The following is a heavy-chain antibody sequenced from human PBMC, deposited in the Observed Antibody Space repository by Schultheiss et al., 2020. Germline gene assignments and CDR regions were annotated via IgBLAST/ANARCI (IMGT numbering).Heavy chain of an antibody. D-gene: IGHD3-22*01. CDR1: EFTFSNCA. Sequence: GGSLRLSCAVSEFTFSNCAMNWVRQAPGKGLEWVSYISSSSSTIYYADSVKGRFTISRDNAKNSLYLQMNSLRDEDTAVYYCARDSSGYYGLFDYWGQGTLVTVSS. CDR3: ARDSSGYYGLFDY. V-gene: IGHV3-48*02. CDR2: ISSSSSTI. J-gene: IGHJ4*02.